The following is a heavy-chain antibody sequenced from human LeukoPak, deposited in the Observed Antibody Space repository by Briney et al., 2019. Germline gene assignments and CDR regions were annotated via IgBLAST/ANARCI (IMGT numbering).Heavy chain of an antibody. CDR2: IKQDGSDK. D-gene: IGHD1-14*01. J-gene: IGHJ4*02. Sequence: GDSLRLSCAASGFTFTKYWMTWVRQAPGKGLEWVGNIKQDGSDKNYMDSVKCRFTISRDNTKNSVYLQMSSLRAEDTAVYYCAREVWGPEYWGQGTLVTVSS. V-gene: IGHV3-7*01. CDR1: GFTFTKYW. CDR3: AREVWGPEY.